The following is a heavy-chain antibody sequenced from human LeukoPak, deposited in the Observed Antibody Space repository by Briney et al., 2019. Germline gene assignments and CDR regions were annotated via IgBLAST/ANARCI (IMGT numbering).Heavy chain of an antibody. D-gene: IGHD3/OR15-3a*01. Sequence: ASVKVSCKASGYTFTNYDINWVRQASGQGLEWMGWMDRKKGNTGYAHKFSGRVTLTRNSSINTAYLEVNSLTSEDTAVYYCARGGSWTGYHACFDPWGEGTVVGVSS. J-gene: IGHJ5*02. CDR1: GYTFTNYD. CDR2: MDRKKGNT. V-gene: IGHV1-8*01. CDR3: ARGGSWTGYHACFDP.